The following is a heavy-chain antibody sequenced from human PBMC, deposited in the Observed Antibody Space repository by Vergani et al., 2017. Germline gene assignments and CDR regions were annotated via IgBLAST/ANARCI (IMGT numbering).Heavy chain of an antibody. Sequence: EVQLLESGGGLVQPGGSLRLSCAASGFTFSSYAMNWVRQAPGKGLEWVSYISSSGSTIYYADSVKGRFTISRDNAKTSLYLQMNSLRAEDTAVYYCARDRYSSSKSPFGMDVWGQGTTVTVSS. CDR2: ISSSGSTI. V-gene: IGHV3-48*03. CDR1: GFTFSSYA. D-gene: IGHD6-13*01. CDR3: ARDRYSSSKSPFGMDV. J-gene: IGHJ6*02.